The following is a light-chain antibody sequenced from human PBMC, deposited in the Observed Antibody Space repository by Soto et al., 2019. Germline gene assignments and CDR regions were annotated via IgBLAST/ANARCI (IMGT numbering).Light chain of an antibody. J-gene: IGLJ2*01. Sequence: QSVLTQPPSVSAAPGQKVTISCSGSSSNIGDNYVSWYQQLPETAPKLLIYDNDKRPSGIPDRFSGSKSGTSATLGITGLQTGDEADYYCGTWDGSLSVGVFGGGTKVTVL. V-gene: IGLV1-51*01. CDR1: SSNIGDNY. CDR2: DND. CDR3: GTWDGSLSVGV.